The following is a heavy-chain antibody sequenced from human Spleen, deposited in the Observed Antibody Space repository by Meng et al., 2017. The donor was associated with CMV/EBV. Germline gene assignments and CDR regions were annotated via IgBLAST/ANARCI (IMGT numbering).Heavy chain of an antibody. D-gene: IGHD3-10*01. CDR2: IYSGGST. J-gene: IGHJ4*02. CDR1: GFTFSNAW. CDR3: AKPQYGSGNYYDF. V-gene: IGHV3-53*01. Sequence: GESLKISCAASGFTFSNAWMSWVRQAPGKGLEWVSVIYSGGSTYYADSVKGRFTISGDNSKSTLYLHMNSLRAEDTAVYYCAKPQYGSGNYYDFWGRGTLVTVSS.